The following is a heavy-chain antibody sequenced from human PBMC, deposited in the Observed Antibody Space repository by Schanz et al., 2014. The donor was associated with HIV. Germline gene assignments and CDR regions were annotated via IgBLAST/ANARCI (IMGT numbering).Heavy chain of an antibody. CDR1: GFTFDAYT. CDR2: INSGGGEK. V-gene: IGHV3-21*02. Sequence: EVQLLESGGGLVKPGGSLRLSCVVSGFTFDAYTMNWVRQAPGKGLEWVSSINSGGGEKLYADSMKGRFTISRDNAKNTLYLQMNSLRDEDTAVYYCARRSSDGGYYDNWGQGTLVTVSS. D-gene: IGHD2-15*01. CDR3: ARRSSDGGYYDN. J-gene: IGHJ4*02.